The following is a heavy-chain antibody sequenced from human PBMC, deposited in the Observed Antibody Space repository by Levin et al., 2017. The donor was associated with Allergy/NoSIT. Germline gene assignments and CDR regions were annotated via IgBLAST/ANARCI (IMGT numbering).Heavy chain of an antibody. Sequence: GESLKISCAVSGSSISTYAMSWVRQAPGKGLEWVSGVSGSGGAYYADSVKGRFTVSRDNSKNMLYLQMNSLRGDDTAVYYCAKEYSASSSDYFWGQGTLVTVSS. J-gene: IGHJ4*02. CDR1: GSSISTYA. CDR3: AKEYSASSSDYF. D-gene: IGHD1-26*01. CDR2: VSGSGGA. V-gene: IGHV3-23*01.